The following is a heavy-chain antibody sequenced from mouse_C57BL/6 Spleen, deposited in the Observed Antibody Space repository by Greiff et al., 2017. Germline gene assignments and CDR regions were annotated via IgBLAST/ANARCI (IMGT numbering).Heavy chain of an antibody. CDR2: ISSGSSTI. D-gene: IGHD1-1*01. Sequence: EVKVVESGGGLVKPGGSLKLSCAASGFTFSDYGMHWVRQAPEKGLEWVAYISSGSSTIYYADTVKGRFTISRDNAKNTLFLQMTSLRSEDTAMYYCATYYYGSSGAMDYWGQGTSVTVSS. CDR1: GFTFSDYG. V-gene: IGHV5-17*01. CDR3: ATYYYGSSGAMDY. J-gene: IGHJ4*01.